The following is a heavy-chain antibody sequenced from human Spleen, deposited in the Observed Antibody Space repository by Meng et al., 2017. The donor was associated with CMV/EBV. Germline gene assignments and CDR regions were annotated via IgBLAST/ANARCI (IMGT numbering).Heavy chain of an antibody. D-gene: IGHD5-12*01. CDR2: INSDGSST. V-gene: IGHV3-74*01. CDR1: FTLSSYW. Sequence: FTLSSYWMLWVRQAPGKVLVWVSRINSDGSSTSYADSVKGRFTISRDNAKNTLYLQMNSLRAEDTAVYYCARDMQSGYDYEKDAFDIWGQGTMVTVSS. CDR3: ARDMQSGYDYEKDAFDI. J-gene: IGHJ3*02.